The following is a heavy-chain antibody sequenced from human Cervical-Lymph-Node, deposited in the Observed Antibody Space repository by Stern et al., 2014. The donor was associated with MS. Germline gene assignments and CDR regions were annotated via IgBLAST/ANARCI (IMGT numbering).Heavy chain of an antibody. CDR1: GGTLSGYY. CDR2: INHSGTT. V-gene: IGHV4-34*08. Sequence: QVQLQQWGAGLLKPSETLSLTCAVFGGTLSGYYWSWIRQPPGKGLEWIGEINHSGTTNYNPSLESRVIISRDTSKNHFSLKLSSVTAADTAMYYCARTWTSFDNWGQGTLVNVSS. CDR3: ARTWTSFDN. J-gene: IGHJ4*02. D-gene: IGHD1-1*01.